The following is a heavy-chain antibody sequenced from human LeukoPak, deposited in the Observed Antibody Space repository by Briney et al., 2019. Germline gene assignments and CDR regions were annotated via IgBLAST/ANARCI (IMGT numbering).Heavy chain of an antibody. V-gene: IGHV5-51*01. Sequence: GESPKISCKGSGYSFTCYWIGWVRQIPGKGLEWMGTIYPGDSDTRYSPSFQGQVTISADKSISTAYLQWSSLKASDTAMYYCARHGAAAGYFDYWGQGTLVTVSS. D-gene: IGHD6-13*01. CDR3: ARHGAAAGYFDY. CDR2: IYPGDSDT. CDR1: GYSFTCYW. J-gene: IGHJ4*02.